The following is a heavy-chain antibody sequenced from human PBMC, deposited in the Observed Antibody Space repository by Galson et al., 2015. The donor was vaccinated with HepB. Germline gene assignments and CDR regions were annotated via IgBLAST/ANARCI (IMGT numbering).Heavy chain of an antibody. J-gene: IGHJ4*02. Sequence: SLRLSCAASGFTFGSYGMHWARQAPGKGLEWVAAIWYDGSNKYYADSVKGRFTISRDNSKNTLYLQMNSLRAEDTAVYYCARGATTFLYYFDYWGQGTLVTVSS. V-gene: IGHV3-33*01. CDR2: IWYDGSNK. D-gene: IGHD1-26*01. CDR1: GFTFGSYG. CDR3: ARGATTFLYYFDY.